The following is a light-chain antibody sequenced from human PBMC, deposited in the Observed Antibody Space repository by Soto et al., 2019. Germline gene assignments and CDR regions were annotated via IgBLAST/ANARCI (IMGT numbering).Light chain of an antibody. CDR1: HSGTTY. CDR3: QQRSNWTIT. Sequence: EIVLTQSPATLSLSPGDRATLYXRASHSGTTYLSWYQQRPGXAPRXXXYDXSNRDTGIPARLSGSGSGTDFTLTISSLEPEDFAVYYCQQRSNWTITFGQGTRLEIK. V-gene: IGKV3-11*01. CDR2: DXS. J-gene: IGKJ5*01.